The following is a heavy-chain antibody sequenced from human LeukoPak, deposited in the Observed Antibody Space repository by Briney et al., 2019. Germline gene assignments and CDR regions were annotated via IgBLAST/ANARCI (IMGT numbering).Heavy chain of an antibody. D-gene: IGHD6-13*01. CDR3: AKGTPGLPSSWLFDY. V-gene: IGHV3-23*01. CDR2: LSGSGIST. Sequence: GGSLRLSCAASGFTFSSYAMSWVRQAPGKGLEWVSALSGSGISTYYADSVRGRFTISRDNSKNTLYLQMNSLRAEDTALYYCAKGTPGLPSSWLFDYWGQGTLVTVSS. CDR1: GFTFSSYA. J-gene: IGHJ4*02.